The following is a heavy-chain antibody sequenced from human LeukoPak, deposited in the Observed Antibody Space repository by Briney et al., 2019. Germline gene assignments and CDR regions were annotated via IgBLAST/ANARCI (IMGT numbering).Heavy chain of an antibody. J-gene: IGHJ4*02. Sequence: GGSLRLSCAASGFTFSNYNMNWVRQAPGKGLEWVSSISSSSSYIYYADSVKGRFTISRDNAKNSLYLQMNSLRAEDTAVYYCARDQAYDYVWGSYREFDYWGQGTLVTVSS. CDR3: ARDQAYDYVWGSYREFDY. D-gene: IGHD3-16*02. V-gene: IGHV3-21*01. CDR1: GFTFSNYN. CDR2: ISSSSSYI.